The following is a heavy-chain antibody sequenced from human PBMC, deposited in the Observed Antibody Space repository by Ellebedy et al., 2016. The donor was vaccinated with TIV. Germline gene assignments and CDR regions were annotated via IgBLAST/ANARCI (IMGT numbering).Heavy chain of an antibody. D-gene: IGHD2-2*01. J-gene: IGHJ4*02. V-gene: IGHV5-51*01. CDR1: GYSFTSYW. CDR2: IYPGDSDT. Sequence: KVSCKGSGYSFTSYWIGWVRQMPGKGLEWMGIIYPGDSDTRYSPSFQGQVTISADKSISTAYLQWSSLKASDTAMYYCARQAWDIVVVPAAMLDYWGQGTLVTVSS. CDR3: ARQAWDIVVVPAAMLDY.